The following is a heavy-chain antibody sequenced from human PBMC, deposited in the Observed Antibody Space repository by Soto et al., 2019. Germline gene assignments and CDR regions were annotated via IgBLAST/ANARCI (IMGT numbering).Heavy chain of an antibody. D-gene: IGHD2-2*02. CDR2: IIPIFGTA. Sequence: QVQLVQSGAEVKQPGSSVKVSCKASGGTFSSYAISWVRQAPGQGLEWMGGIIPIFGTANYAQKFQGRVTITADESTGTAYMELSSLRSEDTAVYYCASSDIVVVPAAISGYYGMDVWGQGTTVTVSS. CDR3: ASSDIVVVPAAISGYYGMDV. J-gene: IGHJ6*02. V-gene: IGHV1-69*01. CDR1: GGTFSSYA.